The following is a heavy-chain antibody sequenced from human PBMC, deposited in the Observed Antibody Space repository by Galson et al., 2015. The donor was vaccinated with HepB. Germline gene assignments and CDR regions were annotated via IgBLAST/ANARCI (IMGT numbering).Heavy chain of an antibody. Sequence: QSGAEVKKPGESLRISCKGFGYRFTNNWIGWVRQRPGKGLEWIGIIYPNDFETKYSPSFPGRVSFSVDKSLSTAYLQWSSLKVEDTAVYFCMGGPAGTRYWGQGTLVTVSS. D-gene: IGHD6-13*01. J-gene: IGHJ4*02. CDR1: GYRFTNNW. V-gene: IGHV5-51*03. CDR3: MGGPAGTRY. CDR2: IYPNDFET.